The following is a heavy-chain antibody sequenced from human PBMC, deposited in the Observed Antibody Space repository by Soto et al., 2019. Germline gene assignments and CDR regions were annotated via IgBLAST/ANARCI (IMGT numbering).Heavy chain of an antibody. CDR3: ARVCSSTTFPIPAY. Sequence: QVQLVQSGAEVKKPGSSVKVSCKASGGTFSSYTISWVRQAPGQGLEWMGRIIPILGIANYAPKFQGRVTMTADKSTSTAYMELRSLRSEDTAVYYCARVCSSTTFPIPAYWGQGTLVTVSS. J-gene: IGHJ4*02. CDR1: GGTFSSYT. CDR2: IIPILGIA. V-gene: IGHV1-69*02. D-gene: IGHD2-2*01.